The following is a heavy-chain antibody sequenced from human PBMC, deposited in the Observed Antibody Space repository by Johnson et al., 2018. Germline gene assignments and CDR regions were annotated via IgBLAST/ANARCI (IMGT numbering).Heavy chain of an antibody. CDR3: ARDLGYNAFDI. J-gene: IGHJ3*02. CDR1: GFTFSYNW. Sequence: VQLQESGGGLVQPGGSXRLSCAASGFTFSYNWMHWVRQAPGKGLVWVSRINSDGSSTNYADSVKGRFTISRDNAKNTLYLQMNSLRAEDTAVYYCARDLGYNAFDIWGQGTMVTVSS. CDR2: INSDGSST. V-gene: IGHV3-74*01. D-gene: IGHD1-1*01.